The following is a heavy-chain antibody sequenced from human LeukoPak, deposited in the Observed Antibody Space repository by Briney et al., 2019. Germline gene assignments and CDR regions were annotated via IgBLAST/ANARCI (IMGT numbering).Heavy chain of an antibody. CDR1: GFTFSNYG. J-gene: IGHJ4*02. D-gene: IGHD2-15*01. CDR3: AREIVGEGNFDC. Sequence: GRSLRLSCEASGFTFSNYGMHWVRQTPGKGLEWVAAIWHDGSYIFYADSVKGRFTISRDNSKNTLFLRMDSLRAEDTALHYCAREIVGEGNFDCWGQGTLVTVSS. CDR2: IWHDGSYI. V-gene: IGHV3-33*01.